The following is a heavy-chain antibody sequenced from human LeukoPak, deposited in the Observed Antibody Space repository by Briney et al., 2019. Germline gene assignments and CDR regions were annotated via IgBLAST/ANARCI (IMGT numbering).Heavy chain of an antibody. CDR3: ARIYDWNFDY. CDR1: GFSFSFDW. CDR2: IKPDGSDK. V-gene: IGHV3-7*01. Sequence: GGSLRLSCAASGFSFSFDWMTWVRQAPGKGLEWVANIKPDGSDKYYVDSVKGRFTISRDNAKNSLYLQMNSLRVEDTAVYYCARIYDWNFDYCGHGTLVTVSS. D-gene: IGHD1-1*01. J-gene: IGHJ4*01.